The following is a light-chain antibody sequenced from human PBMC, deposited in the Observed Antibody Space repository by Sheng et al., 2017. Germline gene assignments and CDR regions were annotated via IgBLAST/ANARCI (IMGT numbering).Light chain of an antibody. Sequence: EIVLTQSPGTLSLSPGERATLSCRASQSVSSSYLAWYQQKPGQAPRLLIYGASRRATGIPDRFSGSGSGTDFTLTISSLQPDDFATYYCQQYDSEITFGQGTRLEIK. V-gene: IGKV3-20*01. J-gene: IGKJ5*01. CDR3: QQYDSEIT. CDR1: QSVSSSY. CDR2: GAS.